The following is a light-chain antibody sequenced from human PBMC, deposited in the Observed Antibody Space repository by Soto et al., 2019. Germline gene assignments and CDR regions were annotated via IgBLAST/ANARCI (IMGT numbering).Light chain of an antibody. CDR3: PQYGSSPYT. CDR2: GAS. Sequence: EIVLTQSPGTLSLSPGERATLSCRASQSVSSSYLAWYQQKPGQAPRLLIYGASSMATGIPDRFSGSGSGTDFTLTISRLEPEDFAVYYCPQYGSSPYTFGQGTKLEIK. CDR1: QSVSSSY. J-gene: IGKJ2*01. V-gene: IGKV3-20*01.